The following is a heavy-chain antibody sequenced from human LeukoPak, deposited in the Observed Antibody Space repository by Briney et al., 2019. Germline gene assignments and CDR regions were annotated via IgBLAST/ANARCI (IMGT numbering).Heavy chain of an antibody. J-gene: IGHJ4*02. D-gene: IGHD6-13*01. CDR1: GYTFTSYA. Sequence: ASVKVSCKASGYTFTSYAMHWVRQAPGQRLEWMGWINAGNGNTKYSQKFQGRVTITRDTSASTAYMELSSLRSEDTAVYYCARDARRGYSSSWYYFGYWGQGTLVTVSS. CDR3: ARDARRGYSSSWYYFGY. CDR2: INAGNGNT. V-gene: IGHV1-3*01.